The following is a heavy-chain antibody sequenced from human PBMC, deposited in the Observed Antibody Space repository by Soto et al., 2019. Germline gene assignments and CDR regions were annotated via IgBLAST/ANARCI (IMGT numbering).Heavy chain of an antibody. D-gene: IGHD3-22*01. CDR3: ARGGVDYYDSSGYYFSPYYFDY. CDR2: IYHSGST. CDR1: GGSISSGGYS. V-gene: IGHV4-30-2*01. J-gene: IGHJ4*02. Sequence: QLQLQESGSGLVKPSQTLSLTCAVSGGSISSGGYSWSWIRQPPGKGLEWIGYIYHSGSTYYNPSLKSRVPISVARSKNQFSRKLSSVTAADTAVYYCARGGVDYYDSSGYYFSPYYFDYWGQGTLVTVSS.